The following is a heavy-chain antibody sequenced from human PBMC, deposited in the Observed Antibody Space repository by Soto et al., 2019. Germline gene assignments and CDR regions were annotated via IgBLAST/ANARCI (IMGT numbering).Heavy chain of an antibody. Sequence: GGSLRLSCAASGFTFSSYAMSWVRQAPGKGLEWVSAISGSGGSTYYADSVKGRFTISRDNSRNTLYLQMNSLRAEDTAVYYCAKDLGIAARLPWFDPWGQGTLVTVSS. D-gene: IGHD6-6*01. CDR2: ISGSGGST. CDR3: AKDLGIAARLPWFDP. V-gene: IGHV3-23*01. CDR1: GFTFSSYA. J-gene: IGHJ5*02.